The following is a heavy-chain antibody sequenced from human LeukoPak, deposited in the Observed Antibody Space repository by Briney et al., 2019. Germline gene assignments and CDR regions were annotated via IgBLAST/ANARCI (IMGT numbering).Heavy chain of an antibody. CDR1: GGSISSSSYY. CDR3: ARVQGFWSGYWPFDI. CDR2: IYYSGST. Sequence: SETLSLTCTVSGGSISSSSYYWGWIRQPPGKGLEWIGSIYYSGSTYYNPSLKSRVTISVDTSKNQFSLKLSSVTAADTAVYYCARVQGFWSGYWPFDIWGQGTMVTVSS. D-gene: IGHD3-3*01. J-gene: IGHJ3*02. V-gene: IGHV4-39*07.